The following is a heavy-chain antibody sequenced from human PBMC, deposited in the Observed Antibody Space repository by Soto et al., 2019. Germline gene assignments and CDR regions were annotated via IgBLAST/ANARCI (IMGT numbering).Heavy chain of an antibody. J-gene: IGHJ4*02. V-gene: IGHV1-69*01. CDR3: ASAAGGPCGGIDY. D-gene: IGHD2-15*01. CDR1: GGTFSSYS. CDR2: NIPIFGTA. Sequence: QVQLVQSGAEVKKPGSSVKVSCKASGGTFSSYSINWVRQAPGQGLEWMGENIPIFGTANYAQKFQGRVTTTADESTSTAYMELSSLRSEDTAVYYCASAAGGPCGGIDYWGQGTLVTVSS.